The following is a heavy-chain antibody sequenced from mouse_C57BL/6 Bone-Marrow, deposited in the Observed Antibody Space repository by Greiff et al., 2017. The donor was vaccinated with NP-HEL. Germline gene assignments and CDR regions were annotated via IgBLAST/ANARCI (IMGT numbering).Heavy chain of an antibody. CDR3: VRLGSLWYFDV. V-gene: IGHV10-1*01. J-gene: IGHJ1*03. CDR1: GFSFNTYA. CDR2: IRSKSNNYAT. D-gene: IGHD3-3*01. Sequence: EVKVVESGGGLVQPKGSLKLSCAASGFSFNTYAMNWVRQAPGKGLEWVARIRSKSNNYATYYADSVKDRFTISRDDSESMLYLQMNNLKTEDTAMYYCVRLGSLWYFDVWGTGTTVTVSS.